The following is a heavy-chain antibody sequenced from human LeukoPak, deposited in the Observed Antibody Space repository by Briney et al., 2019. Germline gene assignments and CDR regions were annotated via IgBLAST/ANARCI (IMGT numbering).Heavy chain of an antibody. J-gene: IGHJ3*02. Sequence: NPSETLSLTCTVSGGSVSSGDYYWSWIRQPSGKGLEWIGYIYYSGSTYYNPSLKSRVTISVDTSKNQFSLKLSSVTAADTAVYYCARVRRLYDYVWGSYLGDAFDIWGQGTMVTVSS. CDR3: ARVRRLYDYVWGSYLGDAFDI. D-gene: IGHD3-16*01. CDR2: IYYSGST. CDR1: GGSVSSGDYY. V-gene: IGHV4-30-4*01.